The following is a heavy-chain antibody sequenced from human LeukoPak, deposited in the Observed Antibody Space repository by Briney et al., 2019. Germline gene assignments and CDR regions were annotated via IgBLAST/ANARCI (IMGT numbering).Heavy chain of an antibody. CDR1: GGSISSYY. J-gene: IGHJ4*02. Sequence: PSETLSLTCTVSGGSISSYYWSWIRQPAGKGLEWIGRIYTSGSTNYNPSLKSRVTMSVDTSKNQFSLKLSSVTAEDTAVYYCAKDQYYDFWSGYYVDYWGQGTLVTVSS. CDR3: AKDQYYDFWSGYYVDY. CDR2: IYTSGST. V-gene: IGHV4-4*07. D-gene: IGHD3-3*01.